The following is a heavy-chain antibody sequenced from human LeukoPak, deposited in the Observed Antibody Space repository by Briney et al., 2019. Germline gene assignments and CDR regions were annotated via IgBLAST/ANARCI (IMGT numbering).Heavy chain of an antibody. V-gene: IGHV3-66*02. D-gene: IGHD2-2*01. CDR1: GFTVSSNY. Sequence: GXXXLSXAASGFTVSSNYMSWVRQAPGKGLEWVSVIYSGGSTYYADSVKGRFTISRDNSKNTLYLQMNSLRAEDTAVYYCARSIVPLGYFDYWGQGTLVTVSS. CDR3: ARSIVPLGYFDY. CDR2: IYSGGST. J-gene: IGHJ4*02.